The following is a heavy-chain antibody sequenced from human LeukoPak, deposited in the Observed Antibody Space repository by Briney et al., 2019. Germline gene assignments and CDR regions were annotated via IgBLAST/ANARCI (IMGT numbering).Heavy chain of an antibody. CDR3: ARVEDSECWFDP. D-gene: IGHD2/OR15-2a*01. CDR1: GGSMNSYY. Sequence: PSETLSLTCAVSGGSMNSYYWSWIRQPAGKGLEWIGRIYISGSTKYNPSLKSRVTMSVDTSKNQFSLQLRSVTAADTAVYYCARVEDSECWFDPWGQGTLVTVSS. CDR2: IYISGST. V-gene: IGHV4-4*07. J-gene: IGHJ5*02.